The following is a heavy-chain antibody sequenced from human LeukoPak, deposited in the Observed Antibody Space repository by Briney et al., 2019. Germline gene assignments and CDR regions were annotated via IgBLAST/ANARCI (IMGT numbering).Heavy chain of an antibody. CDR3: ARVGSSSWYYFDY. J-gene: IGHJ4*02. Sequence: SETLSLTCAVYGGSFSGYYWSWIRQPAGKGLEWIGRIYTSESTNYNPSLKSRVTMSVDTSKNQLSLKLSSVTAADTAVYYCARVGSSSWYYFDYWGQGTLVTVSS. CDR2: IYTSEST. CDR1: GGSFSGYY. V-gene: IGHV4-59*10. D-gene: IGHD6-13*01.